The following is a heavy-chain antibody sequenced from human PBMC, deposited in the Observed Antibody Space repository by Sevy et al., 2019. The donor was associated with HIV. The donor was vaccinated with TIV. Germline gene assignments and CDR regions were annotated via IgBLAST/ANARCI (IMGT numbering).Heavy chain of an antibody. D-gene: IGHD5-18*01. CDR1: GYTFTSYG. CDR3: ARDGVRGYSYGGHFDY. V-gene: IGHV1-18*01. Sequence: TSVKVSCKASGYTFTSYGISWVRQAPGQGLEWMGWISAYNGNTNYAQKLQGRVTMTTDTSTSTAYMGLRSLRSDDTAVYYCARDGVRGYSYGGHFDYWGQGTLVTVSS. J-gene: IGHJ4*02. CDR2: ISAYNGNT.